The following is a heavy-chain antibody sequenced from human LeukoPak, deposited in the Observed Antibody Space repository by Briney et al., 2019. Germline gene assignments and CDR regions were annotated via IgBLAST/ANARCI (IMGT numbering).Heavy chain of an antibody. CDR1: GFTFSSYS. J-gene: IGHJ4*02. CDR2: ISSSSSYI. CDR3: ARDTYNWNYGYDY. V-gene: IGHV3-21*01. Sequence: GGSLRLSCAASGFTFSSYSMNWVRQAPGKGLEWVSSISSSSSYIYYADSVKGRFTISRDNAKNSLYLQMNSLRAEDTAVYYCARDTYNWNYGYDYWGQGTLVTVSS. D-gene: IGHD1-7*01.